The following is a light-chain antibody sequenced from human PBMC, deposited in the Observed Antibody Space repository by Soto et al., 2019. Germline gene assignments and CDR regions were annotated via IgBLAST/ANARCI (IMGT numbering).Light chain of an antibody. CDR2: DAS. V-gene: IGKV1-6*01. Sequence: AIQMTQSPLSLSPSVGDRITITCRASQGIRNDLVWYQQKPGKAPKLLIFDASTLQSGVPSRFRGSRSGPDFTLTISSLQPEDFATYYCLQDSSYPFTFGPGTKVDIK. CDR1: QGIRND. J-gene: IGKJ3*01. CDR3: LQDSSYPFT.